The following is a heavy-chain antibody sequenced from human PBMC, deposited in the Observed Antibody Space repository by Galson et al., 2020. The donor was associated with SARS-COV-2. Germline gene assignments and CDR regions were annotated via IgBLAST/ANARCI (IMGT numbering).Heavy chain of an antibody. V-gene: IGHV4-39*01. CDR1: GGSISRSTSYY. CDR2: FYYRGNT. D-gene: IGHD4-4*01. CDR3: ARRLAVTPNYFDN. Sequence: SETLSLTYTVSGGSISRSTSYYWGWIRQPPGKGLEWIGNFYYRGNTYYNPSLKSRITISVDTSKNQFSLKLSSVTAADTAVYYCARRLAVTPNYFDNWGQGTLVTVSS. J-gene: IGHJ4*02.